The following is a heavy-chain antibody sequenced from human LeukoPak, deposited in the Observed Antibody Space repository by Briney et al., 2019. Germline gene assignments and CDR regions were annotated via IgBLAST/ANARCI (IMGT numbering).Heavy chain of an antibody. CDR1: GFNFNTFG. CDR2: ISSSSSTM. D-gene: IGHD5-12*01. J-gene: IGHJ4*02. V-gene: IGHV3-48*04. CDR3: ARDIVATIGFDY. Sequence: GGSLRLSCAASGFNFNTFGMHWVRQAPGKGLEWVSYISSSSSTMYYADSVKGRFTISRDNAKNSLYLQMNSLRAEDTAVYYCARDIVATIGFDYWGQGTLVTVSS.